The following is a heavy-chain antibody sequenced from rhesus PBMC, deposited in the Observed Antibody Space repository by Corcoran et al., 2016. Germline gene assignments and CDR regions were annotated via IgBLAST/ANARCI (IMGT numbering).Heavy chain of an antibody. V-gene: IGHV1S10*01. CDR2: IIPLGGRT. CDR1: GFTFGSYA. CDR3: ARGGNYASWYCDY. J-gene: IGHJ4*01. Sequence: QVQLVQSGAEVKKPGASVKVSCKASGFTFGSYAISWVRQAPGQGLEGMGGIIPLGGRTNDAEKSQGRVTITADTSTSTAYMELSSLRSEDTAVYYCARGGNYASWYCDYWGQGVLVTVSS. D-gene: IGHD4-35*01.